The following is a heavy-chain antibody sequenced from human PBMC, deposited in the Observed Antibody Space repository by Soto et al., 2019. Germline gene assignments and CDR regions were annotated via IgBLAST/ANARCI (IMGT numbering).Heavy chain of an antibody. CDR3: ARAWGYYFDY. CDR2: IYYSGST. Sequence: QVQLQESGPGLVKPSETLSLTCTVSGGSISSYYWSWIRQPPGKGLEWIGYIYYSGSTNYNPSLXRXAXIXXDTSKNQFSLKLSSVTAADTAVYYCARAWGYYFDYWGQGTLVTVSS. CDR1: GGSISSYY. V-gene: IGHV4-59*01. J-gene: IGHJ4*02. D-gene: IGHD3-16*01.